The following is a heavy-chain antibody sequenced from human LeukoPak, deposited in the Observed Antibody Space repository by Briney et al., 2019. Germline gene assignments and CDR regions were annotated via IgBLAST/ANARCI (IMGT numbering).Heavy chain of an antibody. J-gene: IGHJ6*02. CDR2: INPSGGDT. CDR3: ARGCRVVPGVHNVGMTSYYNGLDV. D-gene: IGHD2-2*01. V-gene: IGHV1-46*01. Sequence: ASVKVSCKPSGYTFTSYYMHWVRQAPGQGLEWMGIINPSGGDTSYAQKFQGRVTTTRDTSTSTVYVEVVSLRSEDTAVYYCARGCRVVPGVHNVGMTSYYNGLDVWGQGTTVTVSS. CDR1: GYTFTSYY.